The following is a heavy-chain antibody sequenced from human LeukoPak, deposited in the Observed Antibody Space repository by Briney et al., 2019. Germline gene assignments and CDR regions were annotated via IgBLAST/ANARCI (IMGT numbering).Heavy chain of an antibody. V-gene: IGHV4-39*07. CDR1: GGSISSSSYY. Sequence: SETLSLTCTVSGGSISSSSYYWGWIRQPPGKGLEWIGSIYYSGSTYYNPSLKSRVTISVDTSKNQFSLKLRSVTAADTAVYYCARVCDFWSGLGRGHFDYWGQGTLVTVSS. CDR2: IYYSGST. J-gene: IGHJ4*02. CDR3: ARVCDFWSGLGRGHFDY. D-gene: IGHD3-3*01.